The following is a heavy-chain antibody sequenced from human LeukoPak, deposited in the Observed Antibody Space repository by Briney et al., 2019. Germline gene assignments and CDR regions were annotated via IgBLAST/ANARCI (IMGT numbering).Heavy chain of an antibody. CDR2: ISSSGSTI. CDR1: GFTFSDYY. V-gene: IGHV3-11*01. J-gene: IGHJ4*02. Sequence: PGGSLRLSCAASGFTFSDYYMSWIRQAPGKGLEWVSYISSSGSTIYYADSVKGRFTISRDNAKNSLYLQMNSLRAEDTAVYYCARDIKQAAAVALYWGQGTLVTVSS. D-gene: IGHD6-13*01. CDR3: ARDIKQAAAVALY.